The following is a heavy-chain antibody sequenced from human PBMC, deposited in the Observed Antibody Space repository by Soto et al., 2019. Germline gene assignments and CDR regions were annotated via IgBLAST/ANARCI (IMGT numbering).Heavy chain of an antibody. CDR3: TRPPYCSSTSCRGEGY. CDR1: GFTFSGSA. J-gene: IGHJ4*02. D-gene: IGHD2-2*01. CDR2: IRSKANSYAT. Sequence: GGSLRLSCAASGFTFSGSAMHWVRQASGKGLEWVGRIRSKANSYATAYAASVKGRFTISRDDSKNTAYLQMNSLKTEDTAVYYCTRPPYCSSTSCRGEGYWGQGTLVTVSS. V-gene: IGHV3-73*01.